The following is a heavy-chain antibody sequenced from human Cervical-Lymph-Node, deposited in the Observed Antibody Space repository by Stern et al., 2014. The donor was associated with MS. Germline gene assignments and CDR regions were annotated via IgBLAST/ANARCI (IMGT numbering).Heavy chain of an antibody. V-gene: IGHV1-2*02. CDR2: IHPHSVGT. CDR3: ARPGFCSSASCQRYFQH. CDR1: GYTFTDYF. J-gene: IGHJ1*01. Sequence: QDQLEPSEAEVKKPGASVKVSCKASGYTFTDYFLYWVRQAPGQGLEWTGWIHPHSVGTNYAQKFQGRVTMTSETSISTAYMELSSLRSDDTAVYYCARPGFCSSASCQRYFQHWGQGTLVTVSS. D-gene: IGHD2-2*01.